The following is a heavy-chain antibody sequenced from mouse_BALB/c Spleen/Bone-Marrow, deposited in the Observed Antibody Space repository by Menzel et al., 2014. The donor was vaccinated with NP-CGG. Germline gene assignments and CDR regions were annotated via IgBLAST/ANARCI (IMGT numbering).Heavy chain of an antibody. CDR3: ARGNDQGGPMDY. CDR1: GFTFSSFG. Sequence: EVMLAESGGGLVQPGGSRKLSCAESGFTFSSFGMHWVRQAPEKGLEWVAYISSGSSYIYYADKVKGRFTISRDNSKNILFLQMTSLRSEDTAMYYGARGNDQGGPMDYWGQGISVTVPS. D-gene: IGHD3-1*01. J-gene: IGHJ4*01. CDR2: ISSGSSYI. V-gene: IGHV5-17*02.